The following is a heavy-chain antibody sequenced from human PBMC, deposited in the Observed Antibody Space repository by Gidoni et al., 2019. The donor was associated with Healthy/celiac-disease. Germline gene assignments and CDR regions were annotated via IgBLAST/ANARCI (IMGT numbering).Heavy chain of an antibody. CDR2: IWYDGSNK. CDR1: GFTFSSYG. CDR3: ARVEGGWPFFDY. Sequence: QVQLVESGGGVVRPGRSLRLSWAASGFTFSSYGMHWVRQAPGKGLEWVAVIWYDGSNKYYADSVKGRFTISRDNSKNTLYLQMNSLRAEDTAVYYCARVEGGWPFFDYWGQGTLVTVSS. V-gene: IGHV3-33*01. J-gene: IGHJ4*02. D-gene: IGHD2-15*01.